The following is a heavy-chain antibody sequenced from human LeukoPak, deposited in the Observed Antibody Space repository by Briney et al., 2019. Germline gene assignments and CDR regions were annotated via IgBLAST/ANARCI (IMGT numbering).Heavy chain of an antibody. V-gene: IGHV1-46*01. J-gene: IGHJ4*02. CDR3: ATPAQFYEPLDY. CDR2: INTSGGST. CDR1: GYTFTSYY. D-gene: IGHD3-3*01. Sequence: GASVKVSCKASGYTFTSYYMHWVRQAPGQGLEWMGIINTSGGSTSYAQKFQGRVTMTRDTSTSTVYMELSSLRSEDTAVYYCATPAQFYEPLDYWGQGTLVTVSS.